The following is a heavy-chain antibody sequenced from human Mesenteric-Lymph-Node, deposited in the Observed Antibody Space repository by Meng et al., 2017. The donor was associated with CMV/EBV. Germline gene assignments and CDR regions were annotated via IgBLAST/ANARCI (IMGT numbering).Heavy chain of an antibody. J-gene: IGHJ4*01. CDR3: ARVEAAAAGPFPFDF. V-gene: IGHV1-46*01. Sequence: SGYTFTRYYIHWVRQAPGQGLEWMGIINPSGGSTSYAQKFQGRITVTRDTSTRTVYMALSSLGSEDTAMYYCARVEAAAAGPFPFDFWGQGTLVTVSS. D-gene: IGHD6-13*01. CDR1: GYTFTRYY. CDR2: INPSGGST.